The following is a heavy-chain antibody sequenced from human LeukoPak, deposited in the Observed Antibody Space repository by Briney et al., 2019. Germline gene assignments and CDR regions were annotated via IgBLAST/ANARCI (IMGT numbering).Heavy chain of an antibody. Sequence: ASVKVSCKASGYTFISYGISWVRQAPGQGLEWMGWISAYNGNTNYAQKLQGRVTMTTDTSTSTAYMELRSLRSDDTAVYYCAREGTLYSSSWYYFDYWGQGTLVTVSS. D-gene: IGHD6-13*01. CDR1: GYTFISYG. CDR2: ISAYNGNT. CDR3: AREGTLYSSSWYYFDY. J-gene: IGHJ4*02. V-gene: IGHV1-18*01.